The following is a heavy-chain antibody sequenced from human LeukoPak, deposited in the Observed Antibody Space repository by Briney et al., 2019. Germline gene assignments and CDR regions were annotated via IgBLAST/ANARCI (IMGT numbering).Heavy chain of an antibody. D-gene: IGHD1-26*01. J-gene: IGHJ4*02. Sequence: GGSLRLSCAASGFTFSSYWMHWVRQAPGKGLVWVSRIDSNGRTINYADPVKGRFTISRDNANSMLYLQMNSLGAEDSAVYYCAKDFVGPDDYWGQGTLVTVSS. CDR1: GFTFSSYW. CDR3: AKDFVGPDDY. CDR2: IDSNGRTI. V-gene: IGHV3-74*01.